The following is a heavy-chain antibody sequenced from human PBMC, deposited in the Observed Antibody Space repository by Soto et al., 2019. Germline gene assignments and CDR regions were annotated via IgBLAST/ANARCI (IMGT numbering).Heavy chain of an antibody. J-gene: IGHJ4*02. V-gene: IGHV3-74*01. CDR1: GFTLSPFW. D-gene: IGHD7-27*01. Sequence: EVQLVESGGGLVQPGGSLRLSCAASGFTLSPFWMHWVRQAPGKGLVWVSRINSDASFTNYADSVKGRFTISRDNAKNTLYLQMNSLRAEDTAVYYCAASLSGDPYPLHYWGQGTLVTVSS. CDR2: INSDASFT. CDR3: AASLSGDPYPLHY.